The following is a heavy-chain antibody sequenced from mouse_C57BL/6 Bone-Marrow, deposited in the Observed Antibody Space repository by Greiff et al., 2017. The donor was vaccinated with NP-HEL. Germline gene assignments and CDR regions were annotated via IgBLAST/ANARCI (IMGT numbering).Heavy chain of an antibody. D-gene: IGHD2-3*01. J-gene: IGHJ4*01. Sequence: EVKVEESGPGLVKPSQSLSLTCSVTGYSITSGYYWNWIRQFPGNKLEWMGYISYDGSNNYNPSLKNRISITRDTSKNQFFLKLNSVTTEDTATYYCARDKDGSYAMDYWGQGTSVTVSS. CDR1: GYSITSGYY. V-gene: IGHV3-6*01. CDR3: ARDKDGSYAMDY. CDR2: ISYDGSN.